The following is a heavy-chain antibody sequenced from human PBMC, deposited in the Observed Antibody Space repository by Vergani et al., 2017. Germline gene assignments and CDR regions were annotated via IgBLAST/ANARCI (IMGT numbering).Heavy chain of an antibody. Sequence: QLVQSGPEVKKPGTSVKVSCKASGYTFTGYYMHWVRQAPGQGLEWMGWINPNSGGTNYAQKFQGWVTMTRDTSISTAYMELSRLRSDDTAVYYCATDQRTTTYSSSWYPTYYYYGMDVWGQGTTVTVSS. V-gene: IGHV1-2*04. CDR3: ATDQRTTTYSSSWYPTYYYYGMDV. J-gene: IGHJ6*02. CDR2: INPNSGGT. D-gene: IGHD6-13*01. CDR1: GYTFTGYY.